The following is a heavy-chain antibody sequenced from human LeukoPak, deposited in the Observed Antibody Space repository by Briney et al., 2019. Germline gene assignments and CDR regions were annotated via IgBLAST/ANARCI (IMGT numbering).Heavy chain of an antibody. Sequence: GRSLRLSCTASGFTFGDYAMSWVRQAPGKGLEWVGFITSKAYGATTDYAASVKGRFAISRDDSKSIAYLQMSSLKTEDTAVYYCSRHIVGARTYFDYRGQGALVTVSS. D-gene: IGHD1-26*01. CDR1: GFTFGDYA. V-gene: IGHV3-49*04. CDR2: ITSKAYGATT. CDR3: SRHIVGARTYFDY. J-gene: IGHJ4*02.